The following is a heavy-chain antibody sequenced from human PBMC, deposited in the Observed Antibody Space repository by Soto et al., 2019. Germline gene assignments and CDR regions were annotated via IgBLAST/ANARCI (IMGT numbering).Heavy chain of an antibody. V-gene: IGHV2-70*01. Sequence: SGPTLVNPTQTLTLTCTFSGFSLSTSGMCVSWIRQPPGKALEWLALIDWDDDKYYSTSLRTRLTISKDTSKNQVVLTMANMDPVDTATYYCARGVGDLLWKARPYYFDYWGQGTLVTVSS. CDR3: ARGVGDLLWKARPYYFDY. D-gene: IGHD3-10*01. J-gene: IGHJ4*02. CDR2: IDWDDDK. CDR1: GFSLSTSGMC.